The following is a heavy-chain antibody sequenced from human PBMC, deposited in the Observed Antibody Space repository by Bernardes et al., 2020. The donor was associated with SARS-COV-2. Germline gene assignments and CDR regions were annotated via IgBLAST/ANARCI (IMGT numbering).Heavy chain of an antibody. V-gene: IGHV4-61*01. CDR1: GDSIRSGTYY. CDR3: ARGRGWVEYFFDY. CDR2: ISYSGST. D-gene: IGHD3-16*01. J-gene: IGHJ4*02. Sequence: SETLGLTCTVSGDSIRSGTYYWTWIRQPQGKGLESIGFISYSGSTTYNPSLKSRVTISIDRSRNQFSLKVSSVTAADTAVYYCARGRGWVEYFFDYWGQGTLVTVSS.